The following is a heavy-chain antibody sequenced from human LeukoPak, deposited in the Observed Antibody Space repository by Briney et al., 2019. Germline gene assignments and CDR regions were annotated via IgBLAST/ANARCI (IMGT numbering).Heavy chain of an antibody. Sequence: SVKVSCKASGGTFSDYAISWVRQAPGQGLEWMGRIIHILDQTNYAQKFQGRVTFTADKSTTTVYMELSSLRSEDTAMYYCAPSGYDYDWFDPWGQGTLVTVSS. V-gene: IGHV1-69*04. D-gene: IGHD5-12*01. CDR2: IIHILDQT. J-gene: IGHJ5*02. CDR1: GGTFSDYA. CDR3: APSGYDYDWFDP.